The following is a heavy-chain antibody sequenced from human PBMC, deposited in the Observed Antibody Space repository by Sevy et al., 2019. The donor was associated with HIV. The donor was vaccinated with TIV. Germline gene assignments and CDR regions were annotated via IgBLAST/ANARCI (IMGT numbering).Heavy chain of an antibody. D-gene: IGHD3-10*01. CDR3: ARAVDYCGFGGLHY. CDR2: ISSRSSYI. V-gene: IGHV3-21*05. Sequence: GGSLRLSCAASGFIFSDYDMNWVRQAPGKGLEWISVISSRSSYIKYADSLKGRVTHSRDNANNSLFVQLKGLRAEDTEGYYCARAVDYCGFGGLHYWGQGALVTVSS. CDR1: GFIFSDYD. J-gene: IGHJ4*02.